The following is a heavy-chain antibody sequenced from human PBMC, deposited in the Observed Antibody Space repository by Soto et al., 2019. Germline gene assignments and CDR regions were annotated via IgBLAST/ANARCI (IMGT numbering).Heavy chain of an antibody. Sequence: QVQLVQSGAEVKEPGSSVNVSCKTSGGTFGNTAVTWVRQVPGQGVEWIGGVVPLFGTANYAQKFRGRAMITADESTSTAYMGLSSLRSDDTAIYYCARDGDPGYSFWSGPLGGGRFDPWGQGTLVTVSS. CDR1: GGTFGNTA. CDR3: ARDGDPGYSFWSGPLGGGRFDP. D-gene: IGHD3-3*01. CDR2: VVPLFGTA. V-gene: IGHV1-69*12. J-gene: IGHJ5*02.